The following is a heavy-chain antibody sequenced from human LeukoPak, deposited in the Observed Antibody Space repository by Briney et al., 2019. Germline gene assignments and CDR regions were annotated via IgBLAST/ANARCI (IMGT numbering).Heavy chain of an antibody. J-gene: IGHJ4*02. V-gene: IGHV4-39*01. Sequence: SETLSLTCTVSGGSISSSSYYWGWIRQPPGKGLEWIGSIYYSGSTYYNPSLKSRVTISVDTSKNQFSLKLSPVTAADTAVYYCARQHYDFWSGPPTAPFDYWGQGTLVTVSS. CDR2: IYYSGST. CDR1: GGSISSSSYY. CDR3: ARQHYDFWSGPPTAPFDY. D-gene: IGHD3-3*01.